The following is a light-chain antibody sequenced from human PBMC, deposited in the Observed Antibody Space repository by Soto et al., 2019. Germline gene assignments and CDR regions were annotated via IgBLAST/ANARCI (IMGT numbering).Light chain of an antibody. Sequence: IHMTQSPSALSASVGDRVTISCRASETISHYLNWYQQKPGKAPKLLIYSASKLQSGVPARFSGSGSGTDFTLTITSLQSEDFAPYCCQQSASPPLTFGGGTKVEIK. J-gene: IGKJ4*01. V-gene: IGKV1-39*01. CDR1: ETISHY. CDR2: SAS. CDR3: QQSASPPLT.